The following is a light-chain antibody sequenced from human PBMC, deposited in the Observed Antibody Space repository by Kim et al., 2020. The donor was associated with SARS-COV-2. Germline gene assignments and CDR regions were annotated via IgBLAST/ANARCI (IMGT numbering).Light chain of an antibody. J-gene: IGKJ2*01. CDR2: GAS. CDR3: QQYGSSLYT. CDR1: QSVSSSY. V-gene: IGKV3-20*01. Sequence: WSPGRRATLYCRASQSVSSSYLASYQQKPGQAPRLLIDGASSRATGIPDRFSGSGSGTDFTLTISRLEPEDFAVYYCQQYGSSLYTFGQGTKLEI.